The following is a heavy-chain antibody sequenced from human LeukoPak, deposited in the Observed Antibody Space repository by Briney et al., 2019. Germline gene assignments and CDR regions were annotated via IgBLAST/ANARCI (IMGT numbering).Heavy chain of an antibody. D-gene: IGHD2-21*02. CDR2: IRYDGSGK. V-gene: IGHV3-30*02. CDR1: GFNFSNYD. Sequence: PGGSLRLSCAASGFNFSNYDMHWVRQAPGKGLEWVAFIRYDGSGKYYADSVKGRFTISRDNSKNTLYLQMNSLRTDDTAVYHCAKGDTSWGQGTLVTVSS. CDR3: AKGDTS. J-gene: IGHJ5*02.